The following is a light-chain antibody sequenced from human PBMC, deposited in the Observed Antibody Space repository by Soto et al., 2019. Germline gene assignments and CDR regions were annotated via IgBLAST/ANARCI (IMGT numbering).Light chain of an antibody. CDR1: SGHSTYI. Sequence: QLVLTQSSSASASLGSSVKLTRILSSGHSTYIIAWHQQQPGKAPRFLMTLDRSGSYNRGSGVPDRFSGSSSGADRYLTISNLQFEDEGDYYSETWYSNTHKVFGGGTKLTVL. CDR3: ETWYSNTHKV. CDR2: LDRSGSY. V-gene: IGLV4-60*02. J-gene: IGLJ3*02.